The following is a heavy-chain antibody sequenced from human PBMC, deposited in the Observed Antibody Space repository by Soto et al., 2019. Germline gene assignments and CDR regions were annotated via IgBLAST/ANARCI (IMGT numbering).Heavy chain of an antibody. Sequence: GGSLRLSCAASGFTFSSYDMHWVRQATGKGLEWVSAIGTAGDTYYPGSVKGRFTISRENAKNSLYLQMNSLRAGDTAVYYCARAKGGILTGYYPLDYWGQGTLVTISS. CDR3: ARAKGGILTGYYPLDY. V-gene: IGHV3-13*01. CDR1: GFTFSSYD. D-gene: IGHD3-9*01. CDR2: IGTAGDT. J-gene: IGHJ4*02.